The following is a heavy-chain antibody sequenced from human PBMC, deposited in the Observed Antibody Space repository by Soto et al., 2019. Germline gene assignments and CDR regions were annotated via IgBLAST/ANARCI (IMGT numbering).Heavy chain of an antibody. Sequence: ASVKVSCKASGYTFTSYGISWVRQAPGQGLEWMGWISAYNGNTNYAQKLQGRVTMTTDTSTSTAYMELRSLRSDDTAVYYCARPVTTFSAYYYYSGMDVWGQGTTVTVSS. V-gene: IGHV1-18*01. CDR1: GYTFTSYG. J-gene: IGHJ6*02. D-gene: IGHD4-17*01. CDR3: ARPVTTFSAYYYYSGMDV. CDR2: ISAYNGNT.